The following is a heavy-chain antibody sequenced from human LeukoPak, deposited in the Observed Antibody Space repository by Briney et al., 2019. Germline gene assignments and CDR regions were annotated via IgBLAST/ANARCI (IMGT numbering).Heavy chain of an antibody. V-gene: IGHV1-18*01. CDR1: GYTFTSYG. D-gene: IGHD2-15*01. CDR2: ISAYNGNT. CDR3: ASFGYCSGGRCDRDAFDI. J-gene: IGHJ3*02. Sequence: ASVKVSCKASGYTFTSYGISWVRQAPGQGLEWMGWISAYNGNTNYAQKLQGRVTMTTDTSTSTVYMELSSLRSEDTALYYCASFGYCSGGRCDRDAFDIWGQGTMVTVSS.